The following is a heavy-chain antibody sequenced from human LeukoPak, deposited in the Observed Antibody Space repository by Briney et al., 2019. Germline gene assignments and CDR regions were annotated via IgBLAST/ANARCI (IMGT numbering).Heavy chain of an antibody. CDR1: GFTFSSYE. J-gene: IGHJ6*03. CDR2: SSSSGTSI. Sequence: GGCLRLSCAASGFTFSSYEMNWVRQAPGKGLEWISCSSSSGTSIYYADSVKGRFTVSRDNTKNSLYLQMNSLRAEDTAVYYCVRDSPITGSFYYYMDVWGEGTTVTVSS. CDR3: VRDSPITGSFYYYMDV. V-gene: IGHV3-48*03. D-gene: IGHD1-20*01.